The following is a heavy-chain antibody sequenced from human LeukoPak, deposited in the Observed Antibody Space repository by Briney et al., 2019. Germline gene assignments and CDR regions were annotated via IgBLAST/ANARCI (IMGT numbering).Heavy chain of an antibody. CDR1: GFTFSDYD. V-gene: IGHV3-48*02. CDR3: ARPTTVALDY. CDR2: ITSSSRTI. D-gene: IGHD4-23*01. J-gene: IGHJ4*02. Sequence: GGSLRLSCAASGFTFSDYDMNWVRQPPGKGLEWVSYITSSSRTINYADSVKGRFTVSRDNAENSLYLQMDSLRDEDTAVYYCARPTTVALDYWGQGTLVTVSS.